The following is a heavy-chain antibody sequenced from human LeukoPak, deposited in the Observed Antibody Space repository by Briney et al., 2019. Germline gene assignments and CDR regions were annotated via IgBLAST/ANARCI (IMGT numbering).Heavy chain of an antibody. D-gene: IGHD3-22*01. J-gene: IGHJ5*02. CDR3: ARDRRYYYDSSGSIGSYSVNWFDP. V-gene: IGHV1-69*13. CDR1: GGTFSSYA. Sequence: ASVKVSCKASGGTFSSYAIRWVRQAPGLGLEWMGGIIPIFGTANYAQKFQGRVTITADESTSTAYMGLSSLRSEDTAVYYCARDRRYYYDSSGSIGSYSVNWFDPWGQGTLVTVSS. CDR2: IIPIFGTA.